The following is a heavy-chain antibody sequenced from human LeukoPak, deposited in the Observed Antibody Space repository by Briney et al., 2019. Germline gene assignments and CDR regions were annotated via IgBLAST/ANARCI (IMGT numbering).Heavy chain of an antibody. D-gene: IGHD6-13*01. CDR3: AREGASSWFLDDARRLDV. Sequence: SETLSLTCTISGGSISSYYWSWIRQPPGKGLEWIGYIYYSGSTNYNPSLKSRVTISVDTSKNQFSLKLGSVTAADTAVYYCAREGASSWFLDDARRLDVWGQGTTVTVSS. J-gene: IGHJ6*02. CDR1: GGSISSYY. V-gene: IGHV4-59*01. CDR2: IYYSGST.